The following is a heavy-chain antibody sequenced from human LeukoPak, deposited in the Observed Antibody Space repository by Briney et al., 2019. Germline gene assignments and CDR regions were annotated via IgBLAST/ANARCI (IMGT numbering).Heavy chain of an antibody. J-gene: IGHJ4*02. V-gene: IGHV3-23*01. CDR1: GFTFSNAA. CDR2: ITGSDGRT. D-gene: IGHD3-22*01. CDR3: AKGPQLGSGYHPDY. Sequence: GGSLRLSCGASGFTFSNAAMTWVRQAPGKGLEWVSTITGSDGRTYYEDSVKGRFTISRDYSENTLHLQMNSLRVEDTAKYYCAKGPQLGSGYHPDYWGQGTLVIVSS.